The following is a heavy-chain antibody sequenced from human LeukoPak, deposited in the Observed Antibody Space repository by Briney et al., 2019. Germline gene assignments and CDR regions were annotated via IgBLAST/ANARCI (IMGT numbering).Heavy chain of an antibody. CDR1: GGSVSSGSYY. V-gene: IGHV4-61*01. CDR3: ARDGPPGIAARPLLAY. Sequence: PSETLSLTCTVSGGSVSSGSYYWSWIRQPPGKGLEWIGYIYYSGSTNYNPSLKSRVTISVDTSKNQFSLKLSSATAADTAVYYCARDGPPGIAARPLLAYWGQGTLVTVSS. J-gene: IGHJ4*02. CDR2: IYYSGST. D-gene: IGHD6-6*01.